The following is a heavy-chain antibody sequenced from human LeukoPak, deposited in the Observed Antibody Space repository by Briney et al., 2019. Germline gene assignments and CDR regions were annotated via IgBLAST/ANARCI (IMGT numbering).Heavy chain of an antibody. V-gene: IGHV3-30*03. J-gene: IGHJ4*02. Sequence: GGSLRLSCAASGFTFSDHYMDWVRQAPGKGLEWVAVISYDGSNKYYADSVKGRFTISRDNSKNTLYLQMNSLRAEDTAVYYCARSSSWGQGTLVTVSS. CDR2: ISYDGSNK. CDR1: GFTFSDHY. CDR3: ARSSS.